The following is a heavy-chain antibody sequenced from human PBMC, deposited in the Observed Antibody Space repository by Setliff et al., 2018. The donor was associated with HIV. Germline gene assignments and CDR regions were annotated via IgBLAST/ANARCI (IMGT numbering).Heavy chain of an antibody. V-gene: IGHV3-23*01. J-gene: IGHJ6*02. CDR2: MSGSGANA. Sequence: LRLSCAASGFTFSSYAMSWVRQAPGKGLQWVSAMSGSGANAYYADSVKGRFTISRDNSKNTLYLQMNSLRDEDTAIYYCAKAVRYGGYSYFYYGFDVWGQGTTVTVSS. CDR1: GFTFSSYA. D-gene: IGHD2-2*03. CDR3: AKAVRYGGYSYFYYGFDV.